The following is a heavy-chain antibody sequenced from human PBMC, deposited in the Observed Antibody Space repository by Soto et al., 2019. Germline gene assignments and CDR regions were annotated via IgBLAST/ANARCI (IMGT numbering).Heavy chain of an antibody. CDR1: GFTFSSYG. D-gene: IGHD2-2*01. Sequence: GGSLRLSCAASGFTFSSYGMHWVRQAPGKGLEWVAVISYDGSNKDYADSVRGRFTLSRDNSKNTLYLQMNSLRAEDTAVYYCAKVHCSSTSCYPNYYYYYGMDVWGQGTTVTVSS. J-gene: IGHJ6*02. CDR2: ISYDGSNK. V-gene: IGHV3-30*18. CDR3: AKVHCSSTSCYPNYYYYYGMDV.